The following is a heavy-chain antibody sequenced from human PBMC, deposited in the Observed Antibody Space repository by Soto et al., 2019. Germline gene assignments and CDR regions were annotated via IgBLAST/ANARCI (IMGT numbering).Heavy chain of an antibody. D-gene: IGHD1-7*01. Sequence: SQTLSLTCAISGDSVSSNSAAWNWIRQSPSRGLEWLGRTYYRSKWYNNYAVSVKSRITINPDTSKNQFSVQLNSVTPEDTAVYHCARAGLELPYNWFDPWGQGTLVTVSS. CDR1: GDSVSSNSAA. J-gene: IGHJ5*02. CDR3: ARAGLELPYNWFDP. V-gene: IGHV6-1*01. CDR2: TYYRSKWYN.